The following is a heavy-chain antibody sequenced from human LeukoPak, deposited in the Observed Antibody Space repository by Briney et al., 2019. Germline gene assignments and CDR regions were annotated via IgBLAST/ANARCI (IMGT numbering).Heavy chain of an antibody. V-gene: IGHV3-23*01. D-gene: IGHD1-26*01. CDR3: AKSQIVGTTRSLDI. Sequence: GGSLRLSCAASGFTFTSYDMSWVRQAPGKGLEWVSGIRGSGGSTYYADSVKGGFTISRDNSRNTLNLQMSSLRAEDTAVYYCAKSQIVGTTRSLDIWGQGTMVTVSS. J-gene: IGHJ3*02. CDR2: IRGSGGST. CDR1: GFTFTSYD.